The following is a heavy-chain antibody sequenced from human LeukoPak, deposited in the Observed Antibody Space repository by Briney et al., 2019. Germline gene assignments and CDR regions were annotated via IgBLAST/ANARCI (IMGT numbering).Heavy chain of an antibody. J-gene: IGHJ3*02. CDR1: GGSISGYH. Sequence: PSETLSLTCTVSGGSISGYHWSWIRQPPGKGLEWIGYIYYTGSTNFNPSLKSRITLSLDSSKNQFSLKMFSVTAADTAVYYCARDKLYYYGSGYGFDIWGQGTMVTVSS. V-gene: IGHV4-59*12. CDR3: ARDKLYYYGSGYGFDI. D-gene: IGHD3-10*01. CDR2: IYYTGST.